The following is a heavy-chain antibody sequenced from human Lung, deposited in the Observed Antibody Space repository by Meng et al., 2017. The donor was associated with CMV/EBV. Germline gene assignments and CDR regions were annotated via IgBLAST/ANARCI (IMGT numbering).Heavy chain of an antibody. J-gene: IGHJ4*02. Sequence: QVQLQESGPGLVKPSQTLSLTCTGAGGSVSGGTYSWSWIRHPAGKGLEWIGRIYTTGTTNYNPSLKSRVIISADTSKNQFSLRLTSVTAADTAVYYCARGANGFNLGCFDSWGQGNLVTVSS. CDR3: ARGANGFNLGCFDS. D-gene: IGHD5-24*01. CDR2: IYTTGTT. CDR1: GGSVSGGTYS. V-gene: IGHV4-61*02.